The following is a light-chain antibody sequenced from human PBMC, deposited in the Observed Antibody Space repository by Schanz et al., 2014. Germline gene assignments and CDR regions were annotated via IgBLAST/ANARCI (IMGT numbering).Light chain of an antibody. CDR2: GAS. Sequence: EIVLTQSPATLSLSPGERATLSCRASQSVSSYLAWYQQKPGQAPRLLIYGASNRATDIPDRFSGSGSGTDFTLTISRLEPEDFAVYYCQQYGNSPPFTFGQGTRLEIK. J-gene: IGKJ2*01. CDR1: QSVSSY. CDR3: QQYGNSPPFT. V-gene: IGKV3-20*01.